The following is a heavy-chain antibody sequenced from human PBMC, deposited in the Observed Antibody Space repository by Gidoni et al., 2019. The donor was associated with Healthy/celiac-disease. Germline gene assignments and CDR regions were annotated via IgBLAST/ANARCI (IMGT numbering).Heavy chain of an antibody. J-gene: IGHJ3*02. CDR2: IIPIFGTA. V-gene: IGHV1-69*01. D-gene: IGHD6-19*01. Sequence: QVQLVQSGAEVKKPGSSVKVSCKASGGTFSSYAISWVRQAPGQGLEWMGGIIPIFGTANYAQKFQGRVTITADESTSTAYMELSSLRSEDTAVYYCARSQGESSGWYDDAFDIWGQGTMVTVSS. CDR1: GGTFSSYA. CDR3: ARSQGESSGWYDDAFDI.